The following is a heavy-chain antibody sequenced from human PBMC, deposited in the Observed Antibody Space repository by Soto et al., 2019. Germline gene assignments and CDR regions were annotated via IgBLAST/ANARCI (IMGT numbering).Heavy chain of an antibody. CDR3: ARFNGYSYGPWVISTEYYFDY. CDR1: GFTFSSYW. Sequence: EVQLVESGGGLVQPGGSLRLSCAASGFTFSSYWMSWVRQAPGKGLEWVANIKQDGSEKYYVDSVKGRFTISRDNAKNSLYLQMNSLRAEDTAVYYCARFNGYSYGPWVISTEYYFDYWGQGTLVTVSS. J-gene: IGHJ4*02. V-gene: IGHV3-7*01. D-gene: IGHD5-18*01. CDR2: IKQDGSEK.